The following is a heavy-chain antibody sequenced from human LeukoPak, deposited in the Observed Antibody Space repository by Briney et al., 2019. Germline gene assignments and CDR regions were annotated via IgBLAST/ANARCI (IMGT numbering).Heavy chain of an antibody. Sequence: SETLSLTCDVSDYSISSAFSWGWIRQPPGKGLEWIGNTYYSGSTYYNPSLKSRLTMSVDTSKNQFSLKMSSVTAADTAVYYCARLSKGRYFDYIFDHWGQGALVTVSS. V-gene: IGHV4-38-2*01. D-gene: IGHD3-9*01. CDR2: TYYSGST. CDR1: DYSISSAFS. CDR3: ARLSKGRYFDYIFDH. J-gene: IGHJ4*02.